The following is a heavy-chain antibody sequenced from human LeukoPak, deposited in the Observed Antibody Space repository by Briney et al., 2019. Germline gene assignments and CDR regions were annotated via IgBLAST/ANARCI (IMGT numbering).Heavy chain of an antibody. CDR2: ISSNGGST. D-gene: IGHD2-2*01. Sequence: GGSLRLSCAASGFTFSSYAMHWVRQAPGKGLEYVSAISSNGGSTYYANSVKGRFTISRDNSKNTLYLQMGSLRAEDMAVYYCARNLLPIVVAPAAMDYWGQGTLVTVSS. V-gene: IGHV3-64*01. CDR1: GFTFSSYA. CDR3: ARNLLPIVVAPAAMDY. J-gene: IGHJ4*02.